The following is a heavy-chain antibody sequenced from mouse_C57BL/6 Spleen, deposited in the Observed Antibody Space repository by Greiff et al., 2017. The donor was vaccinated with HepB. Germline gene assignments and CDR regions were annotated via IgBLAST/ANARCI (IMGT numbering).Heavy chain of an antibody. J-gene: IGHJ1*03. Sequence: QVQLKQSGPELVKPGASVKLSCKASGYTFTSYDINWVKQRPGQGLEWIGWIYPRDGSTKYNEKFKGKATLTVDTSSSTAYMELHSLTSEDSAVYFCARKEAYYSNYGYFDVWGTGTTVTVSS. CDR3: ARKEAYYSNYGYFDV. V-gene: IGHV1-85*01. CDR1: GYTFTSYD. CDR2: IYPRDGST. D-gene: IGHD2-5*01.